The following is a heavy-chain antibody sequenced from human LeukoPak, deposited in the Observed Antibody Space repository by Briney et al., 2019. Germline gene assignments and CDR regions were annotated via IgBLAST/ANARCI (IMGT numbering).Heavy chain of an antibody. CDR2: ISYDGSNK. D-gene: IGHD6-13*01. CDR3: AAHGGLAAAGTEDY. Sequence: GGSLRLSCAASGFTFSSYGMHWVRQAPGKGLEWVAVISYDGSNKYYADSVKGRFTISRDNSKNTLYLQMNSLRAEDTAVYYCAAHGGLAAAGTEDYWGQGTLVTVSS. CDR1: GFTFSSYG. J-gene: IGHJ4*02. V-gene: IGHV3-30*03.